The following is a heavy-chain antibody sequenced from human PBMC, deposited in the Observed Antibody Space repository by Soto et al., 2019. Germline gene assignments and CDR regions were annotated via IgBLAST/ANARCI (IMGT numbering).Heavy chain of an antibody. Sequence: QVQLVQSGAEVKKPGASVKVSCKASGYTFTSYGISWVRQAPGQGLEWMGWISAYNGNTNYAQKLQGRVTMTTDTSTSTAYMELMSLRSDDTAVYYCARDRRRSSSWYLRDFDYWGQGTLVTVSS. CDR1: GYTFTSYG. CDR3: ARDRRRSSSWYLRDFDY. CDR2: ISAYNGNT. J-gene: IGHJ4*02. V-gene: IGHV1-18*01. D-gene: IGHD6-13*01.